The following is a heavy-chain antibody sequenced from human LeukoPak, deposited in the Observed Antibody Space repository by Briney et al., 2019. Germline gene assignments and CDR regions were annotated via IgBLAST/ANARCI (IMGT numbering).Heavy chain of an antibody. CDR2: INHSGST. CDR3: ARDPDSYGYLHYYYYYGMDV. V-gene: IGHV4-34*01. J-gene: IGHJ6*02. D-gene: IGHD5-18*01. CDR1: GGSFSGYY. Sequence: PSETLSLTCAVYGGSFSGYYWSWIRQPPGKGLEWIGEINHSGSTNYNPSLKSRVTISVDTSKNQFSLKLSSVTAADTAVYYCARDPDSYGYLHYYYYYGMDVWGQGTTVTVSS.